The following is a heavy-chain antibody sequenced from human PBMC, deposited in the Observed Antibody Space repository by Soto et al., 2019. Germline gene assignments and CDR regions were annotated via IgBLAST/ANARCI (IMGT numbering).Heavy chain of an antibody. J-gene: IGHJ4*02. CDR2: IYSGGST. CDR3: AGGIPDSSGWYYFDY. D-gene: IGHD3-22*01. V-gene: IGHV3-53*04. CDR1: GFTVSSNY. Sequence: EVQLVESGGGLVQPGGSLRLSCAASGFTVSSNYMSWVRQAPGKGLEWVSVIYSGGSTYYADSVKGRFTISRHNSKNTLYLQMNSLRAEDTAVYYCAGGIPDSSGWYYFDYWGQGTLVTVSS.